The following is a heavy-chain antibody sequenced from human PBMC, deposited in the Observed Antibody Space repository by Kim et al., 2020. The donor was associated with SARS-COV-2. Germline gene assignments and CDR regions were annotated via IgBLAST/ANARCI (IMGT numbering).Heavy chain of an antibody. J-gene: IGHJ4*02. CDR3: ARRRGQLLGTSDY. V-gene: IGHV4-34*01. D-gene: IGHD2-2*01. Sequence: YNPSLKSRVTISVDTSKNQFSLKLSSVTAADTAVYYCARRRGQLLGTSDYWGQGTLVTVSS.